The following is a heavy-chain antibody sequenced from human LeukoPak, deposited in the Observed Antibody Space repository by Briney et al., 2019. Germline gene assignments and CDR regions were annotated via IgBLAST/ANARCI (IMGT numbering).Heavy chain of an antibody. D-gene: IGHD3-22*01. Sequence: GGSLRLSCAASGFTFSSYGMHWVRQAPGKGLEWVAFIRYDGSNKYYADSVKGRFTISRDNAKNSLYLQMNSLRAEDTAVYYCARVPYRGYYDSSGLFYFDYWGQGTLVTVSS. CDR2: IRYDGSNK. CDR1: GFTFSSYG. J-gene: IGHJ4*02. CDR3: ARVPYRGYYDSSGLFYFDY. V-gene: IGHV3-30*02.